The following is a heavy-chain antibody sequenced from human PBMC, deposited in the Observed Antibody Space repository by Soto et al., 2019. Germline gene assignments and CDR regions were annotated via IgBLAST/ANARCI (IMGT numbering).Heavy chain of an antibody. CDR3: ARDLSSCTSARCYSYYYGMDV. CDR2: INSDGSRT. Sequence: EVQLVESGGGLVQPGGSLRLSCSASGFNFSRYWTHWVRQVPGRGLMWVSHINSDGSRTTYADSVKGRFTISRDNAKNTLYLQMISLRAEDTAVYYCARDLSSCTSARCYSYYYGMDVWGQGTTVTVS. CDR1: GFNFSRYW. D-gene: IGHD2-2*01. J-gene: IGHJ6*02. V-gene: IGHV3-74*01.